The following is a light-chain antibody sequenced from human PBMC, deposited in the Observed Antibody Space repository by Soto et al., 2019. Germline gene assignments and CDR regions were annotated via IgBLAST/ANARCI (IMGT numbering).Light chain of an antibody. Sequence: EIVLTQSPATLSLSPGERVTLSCRASQNVSTYLAWYQQKPGQAPRLLIYDASDRATGIPARFSGSGSGTAFTLTLSSPEPEDSAVYYCQQRTNWLTFGPGTKVDIK. V-gene: IGKV3-11*01. CDR1: QNVSTY. J-gene: IGKJ3*01. CDR3: QQRTNWLT. CDR2: DAS.